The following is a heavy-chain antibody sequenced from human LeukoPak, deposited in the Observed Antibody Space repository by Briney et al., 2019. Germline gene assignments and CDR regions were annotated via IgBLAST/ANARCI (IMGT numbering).Heavy chain of an antibody. Sequence: GESLKFSCKGSGYSFANYWIGWVRQMPGKGLEWMGIIHRTGSDTRYSPSFQGQVTISADKSITTAYLQWSSLKASDTAMYYCSRHGGGFDFWGQGTLITVSS. D-gene: IGHD4-23*01. CDR1: GYSFANYW. CDR3: SRHGGGFDF. V-gene: IGHV5-51*01. CDR2: IHRTGSDT. J-gene: IGHJ4*02.